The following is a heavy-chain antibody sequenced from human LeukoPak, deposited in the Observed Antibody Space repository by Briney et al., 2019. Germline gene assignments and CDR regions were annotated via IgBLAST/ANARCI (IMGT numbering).Heavy chain of an antibody. V-gene: IGHV3-30*04. CDR3: ARGGAGYDSSGYFHDY. CDR2: ISYDGSNK. Sequence: QPGRSLRLSCAASGFTFSSYAMHWVRQAPGKGLEWVAVISYDGSNKYYADSVKGRFTISRDNSKNTLYLQMNSLRAEDTAVYYCARGGAGYDSSGYFHDYWAREPWSPSPQ. J-gene: IGHJ4*02. CDR1: GFTFSSYA. D-gene: IGHD3-22*01.